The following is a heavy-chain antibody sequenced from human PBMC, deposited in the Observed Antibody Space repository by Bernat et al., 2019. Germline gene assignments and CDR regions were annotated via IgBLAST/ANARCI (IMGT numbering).Heavy chain of an antibody. CDR2: INHSGST. J-gene: IGHJ5*02. V-gene: IGHV4-34*01. CDR3: ARGRNIVVVTAIRRGVFDP. Sequence: QVQLQQWGAGLLKPSETLSLTCAVYGGSFSGYYWSWIRQPPGKGLEWIGEINHSGSTNYNPSLKSRVTISVDTSKNQFSLKLSSVTAADTAVYYCARGRNIVVVTAIRRGVFDPWGQGTLVTVSS. CDR1: GGSFSGYY. D-gene: IGHD2-21*02.